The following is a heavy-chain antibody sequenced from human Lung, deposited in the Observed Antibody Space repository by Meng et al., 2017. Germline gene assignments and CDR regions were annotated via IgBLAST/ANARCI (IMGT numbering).Heavy chain of an antibody. D-gene: IGHD2-21*02. Sequence: QVQLVQVVAEVKTPGASVKVSCKASGYTFTSYAMHWVRQAPGQRLEWMGWINAGNGNTKYSQKFQGRVTITRDTSASTAYMELSSLRSEDTAVYYCARGDYCGGDCYWFDYWGQGTLVTVSS. CDR2: INAGNGNT. J-gene: IGHJ4*02. CDR1: GYTFTSYA. V-gene: IGHV1-3*01. CDR3: ARGDYCGGDCYWFDY.